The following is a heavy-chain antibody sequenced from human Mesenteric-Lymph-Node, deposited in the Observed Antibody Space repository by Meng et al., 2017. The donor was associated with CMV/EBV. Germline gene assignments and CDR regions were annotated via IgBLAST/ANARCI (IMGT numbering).Heavy chain of an antibody. CDR3: ANNYYDSSAYDAFDI. Sequence: LSLTCAASGFTFSTYAMSWVRQAPGKGLEWVSVFYSSGRSAYYADSVKGRFTISKDNSKNTLYLQMNSLRAEDTAIYYCANNYYDSSAYDAFDIWGQGTMVTVSS. D-gene: IGHD3-22*01. CDR2: FYSSGRSA. V-gene: IGHV3-23*03. CDR1: GFTFSTYA. J-gene: IGHJ3*02.